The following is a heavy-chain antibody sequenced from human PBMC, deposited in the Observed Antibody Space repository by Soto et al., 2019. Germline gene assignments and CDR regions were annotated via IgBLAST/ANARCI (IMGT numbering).Heavy chain of an antibody. Sequence: LSATLSLTCSVSGGSISSSNWWSWVRQPPGKGLEWIGEIYHSGSTNYNPSLKSRVTISVDKSKNQFSLKLSSVTAADTAVYYCARESIAAAGTGFDWFDPWGQGTLVTVSS. CDR2: IYHSGST. V-gene: IGHV4-4*02. CDR1: GGSISSSNW. J-gene: IGHJ5*02. CDR3: ARESIAAAGTGFDWFDP. D-gene: IGHD6-13*01.